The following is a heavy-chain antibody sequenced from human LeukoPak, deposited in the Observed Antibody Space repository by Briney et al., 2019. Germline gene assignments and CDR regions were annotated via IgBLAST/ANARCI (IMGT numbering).Heavy chain of an antibody. V-gene: IGHV3-53*01. CDR3: ARDQMYYGMDV. CDR2: IYSGGST. CDR1: GFTVSSNY. Sequence: GGSLRLSCAASGFTVSSNYMSWVRQAPGKGLEWVSVIYSGGSTYYADSVKGRFTISRDNSKNTLYLQMNSLRAGDTAVYYCARDQMYYGMDVWGQGTTVTVSS. J-gene: IGHJ6*02. D-gene: IGHD5-24*01.